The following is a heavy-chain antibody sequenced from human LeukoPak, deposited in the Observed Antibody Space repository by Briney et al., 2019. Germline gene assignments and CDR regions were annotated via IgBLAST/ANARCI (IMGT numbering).Heavy chain of an antibody. CDR3: ARDHRGIVVVPAAIGDDY. CDR2: INPNSGGT. D-gene: IGHD2-2*02. CDR1: GYTFTGYY. V-gene: IGHV1-2*06. Sequence: EASVKVSCKASGYTFTGYYMHWVRQAPGQGLEWMGRINPNSGGTNYAQKFQGRVTMTRDTSISTAYMELSRLRSDDTAVYYCARDHRGIVVVPAAIGDDYWGQGTLVTVSS. J-gene: IGHJ4*02.